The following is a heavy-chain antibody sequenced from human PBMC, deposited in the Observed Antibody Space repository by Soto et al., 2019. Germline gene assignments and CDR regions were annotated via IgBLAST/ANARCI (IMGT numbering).Heavy chain of an antibody. J-gene: IGHJ4*02. CDR3: ARGGQSWVAATPFDY. CDR2: IYSGGST. CDR1: GFTVSSNY. V-gene: IGHV3-53*04. D-gene: IGHD2-15*01. Sequence: PGGSLRFSCAASGFTVSSNYISWVRQAPGKGLEWVSVIYSGGSTYYADSVKGRFTISRHNSKNTLYLQMNSLRAEDTAVYYCARGGQSWVAATPFDYWGQGTLVTVSS.